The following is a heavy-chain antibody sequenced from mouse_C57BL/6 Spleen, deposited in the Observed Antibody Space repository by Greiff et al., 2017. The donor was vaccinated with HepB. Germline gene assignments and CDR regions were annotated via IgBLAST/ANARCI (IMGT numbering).Heavy chain of an antibody. V-gene: IGHV1-42*01. D-gene: IGHD1-1*01. Sequence: VQLQQSGPELVKPGASVKISCKASGYSFTGYYMNWVKQSPEKSLEWIGEINPSTGGTTYNQKFKAKATLTVDKSSSTAYMQLKSLTSEDSAVYYCAPYGSSLFAYWGQGTLVTVSA. CDR1: GYSFTGYY. CDR3: APYGSSLFAY. J-gene: IGHJ3*01. CDR2: INPSTGGT.